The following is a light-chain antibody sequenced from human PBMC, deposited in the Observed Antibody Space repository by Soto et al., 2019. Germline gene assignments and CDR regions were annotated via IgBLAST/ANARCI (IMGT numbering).Light chain of an antibody. CDR2: DAS. J-gene: IGKJ1*01. CDR3: QQYETFSGT. V-gene: IGKV1-5*01. Sequence: EIQMTQSPPALSASLGDRVTITCRASQNIDSYLNWYQHKPGKAPKLLIYDASALPRGVPSRFSGSGSGTKFTLTIASLQPDDFATYYCQQYETFSGTFGPGTKVDIK. CDR1: QNIDSY.